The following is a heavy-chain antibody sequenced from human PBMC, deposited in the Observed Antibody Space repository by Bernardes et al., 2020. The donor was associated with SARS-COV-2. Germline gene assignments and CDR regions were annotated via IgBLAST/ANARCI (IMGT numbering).Heavy chain of an antibody. V-gene: IGHV3-33*06. CDR2: IWYDGSNK. J-gene: IGHJ6*02. CDR1: GFTFSSYG. CDR3: AKEISSGWGNYYGMDV. Sequence: GGSLRLSCAASGFTFSSYGMHWVRQAPGKGLEWVAVIWYDGSNKYYADSVKGRFTISRDNSKNTLYLQMNSLRAEDTAVYYCAKEISSGWGNYYGMDVWGQGTTVTGSS. D-gene: IGHD6-19*01.